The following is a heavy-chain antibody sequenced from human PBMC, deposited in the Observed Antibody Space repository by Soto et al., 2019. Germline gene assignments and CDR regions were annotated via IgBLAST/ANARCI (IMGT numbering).Heavy chain of an antibody. CDR2: IKSKTDGGTT. Sequence: PGGSLRLSCAASGFTFSNAWMSWVRQAPGKGLECVGRIKSKTDGGTTDYAAPVKGRFTISRDDSKNTLYLQMNSLKTEDTAVYYCTTDRVRPYYYDSSGSSQDYWGQGTLVTVSS. D-gene: IGHD3-22*01. J-gene: IGHJ4*02. CDR3: TTDRVRPYYYDSSGSSQDY. CDR1: GFTFSNAW. V-gene: IGHV3-15*01.